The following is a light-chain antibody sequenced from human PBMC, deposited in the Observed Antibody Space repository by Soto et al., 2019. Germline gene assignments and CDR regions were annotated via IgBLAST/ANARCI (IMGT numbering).Light chain of an antibody. CDR2: DAS. Sequence: EIVLTQSPVTLSVSPGERATLSCRTSQSVSSNLAWYQQKPGQAPRLLIYDASTRATDIPPRFSGSGSGTEFTLTISSLQSEDFAVYYCPHYDHWPPWTFGQGTKVEIK. CDR3: PHYDHWPPWT. CDR1: QSVSSN. J-gene: IGKJ1*01. V-gene: IGKV3-15*01.